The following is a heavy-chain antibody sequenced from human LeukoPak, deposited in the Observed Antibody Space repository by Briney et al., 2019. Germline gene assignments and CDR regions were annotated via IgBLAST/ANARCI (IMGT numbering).Heavy chain of an antibody. D-gene: IGHD5-12*01. V-gene: IGHV4-39*01. J-gene: IGHJ3*01. CDR2: IYNSANT. CDR1: GDSISSSSYC. CDR3: ARHSRSAYTGYGNAIDF. Sequence: ETLSHTCTVSGDSISSSSYCWDWIRQPPGKGLKWTGNIYNSANTHYNPSRKTRITMSVDTSKNQFSLKLNSVTAADTGIYYCARHSRSAYTGYGNAIDFWGQGTMVTVSS.